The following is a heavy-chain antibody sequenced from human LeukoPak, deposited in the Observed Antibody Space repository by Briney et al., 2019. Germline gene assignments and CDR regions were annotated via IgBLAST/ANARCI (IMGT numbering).Heavy chain of an antibody. CDR2: IYYSGST. CDR3: ARVDSSGFTFDP. V-gene: IGHV4-39*06. CDR1: GGSISSSSYY. Sequence: SETLSLTCTVSGGSISSSSYYWGWIRQPPGKGLEGIGSIYYSGSTYYNPSLKSRVTITVDTSKNQFPLKLSSVTAADTAVYYCARVDSSGFTFDPWGQGTLVTVSS. J-gene: IGHJ5*02. D-gene: IGHD3-22*01.